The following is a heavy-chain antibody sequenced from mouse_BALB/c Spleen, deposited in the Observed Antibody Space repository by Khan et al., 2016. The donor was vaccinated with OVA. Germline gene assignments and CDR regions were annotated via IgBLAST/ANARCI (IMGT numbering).Heavy chain of an antibody. J-gene: IGHJ2*01. CDR3: ARVVDK. CDR1: GFSLTSYG. V-gene: IGHV2-9*02. Sequence: QVQLKQSGPGLVAPSQSLYITCTVSGFSLTSYGVHWVSQPPGKGLEWLGVIWAGGSTNHNSALMSRLSISKDNSKSKVFLKMHSLQTDDTAMYYCARVVDKWGQGTTLTVSS. CDR2: IWAGGST.